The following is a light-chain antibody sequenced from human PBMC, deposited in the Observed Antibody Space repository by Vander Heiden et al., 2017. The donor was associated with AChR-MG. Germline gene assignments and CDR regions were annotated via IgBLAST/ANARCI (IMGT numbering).Light chain of an antibody. CDR1: QGIGNF. CDR2: LAS. CDR3: QQINSYPLT. Sequence: QLTQSPSSLSASVGDRVNITCRASQGIGNFLAWYRQSHGKAPKLLIYLASSLQSGVPTRFSGSGSELDFSLTISGLKPEDFATYYCQQINSYPLTFGGGTKVEI. V-gene: IGKV1-9*01. J-gene: IGKJ4*01.